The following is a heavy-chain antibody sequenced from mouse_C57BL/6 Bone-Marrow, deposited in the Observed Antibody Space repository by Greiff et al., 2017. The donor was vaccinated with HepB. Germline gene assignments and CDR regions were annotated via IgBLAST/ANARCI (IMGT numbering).Heavy chain of an antibody. D-gene: IGHD2-4*01. J-gene: IGHJ3*01. CDR3: ARGGYYDYDGAWFAY. V-gene: IGHV1-50*01. Sequence: VQLQQPGAELVKPGASVKLSCKASGYTFTSHWMQWVKQRPGQGLEWIGEIDPSDSYTNYNQKFKGKATLTVDTSSSTAYMQLSSLTSEDSAVYYCARGGYYDYDGAWFAYWGQGTLVTVSA. CDR1: GYTFTSHW. CDR2: IDPSDSYT.